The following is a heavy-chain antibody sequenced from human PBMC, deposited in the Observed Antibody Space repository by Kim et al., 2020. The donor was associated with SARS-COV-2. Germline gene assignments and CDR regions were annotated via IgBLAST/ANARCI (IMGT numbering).Heavy chain of an antibody. CDR3: ARGGIAPRTYYYYYGMDV. V-gene: IGHV3-13*01. J-gene: IGHJ6*02. Sequence: KGRFTISRENAKNSLYLQMNSLRAGDTAVYYCARGGIAPRTYYYYYGMDVWGQGTTVTVSS. D-gene: IGHD6-13*01.